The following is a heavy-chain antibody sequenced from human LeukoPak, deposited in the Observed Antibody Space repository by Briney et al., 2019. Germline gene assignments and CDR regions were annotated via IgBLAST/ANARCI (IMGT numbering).Heavy chain of an antibody. CDR3: ARDRFVDTAMVLSDY. Sequence: ASVKVSCKASGYTFTGYYMHWVRQAPGQGLEWMGWISAYNGNTNYAQKLQGRVTMTTDTSTSTAYMELRSLRSDDTAVYYCARDRFVDTAMVLSDYWGQGTLVTVSS. D-gene: IGHD5-18*01. CDR1: GYTFTGYY. J-gene: IGHJ4*02. CDR2: ISAYNGNT. V-gene: IGHV1-18*04.